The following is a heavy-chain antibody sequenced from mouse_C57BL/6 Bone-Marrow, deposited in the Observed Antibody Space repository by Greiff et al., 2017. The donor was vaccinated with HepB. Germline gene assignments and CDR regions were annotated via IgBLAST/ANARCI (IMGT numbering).Heavy chain of an antibody. V-gene: IGHV1-20*01. J-gene: IGHJ4*01. CDR3: ARIRNYYAMDY. CDR1: GYSFTGYF. CDR2: INPYNGDT. Sequence: VHVKQSGPELVKPGDSVKISCKASGYSFTGYFINWVMQSHGKSLEWIGRINPYNGDTFYNQKFKGKATLTVDKSSSTAHMELRSLTSEDSAVYYCARIRNYYAMDYWGQGTSVTVSS.